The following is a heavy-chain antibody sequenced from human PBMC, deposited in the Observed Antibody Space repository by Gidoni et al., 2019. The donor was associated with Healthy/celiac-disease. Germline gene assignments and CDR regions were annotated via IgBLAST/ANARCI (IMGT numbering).Heavy chain of an antibody. CDR3: ARNKITMVRGVIGYDAFDI. J-gene: IGHJ3*02. Sequence: QLQLQESGSGLVKPSQTLYLTCAVPGGSISSGGYSWSWIRQPPGKGLEWIGYIYHSGSTYYNPSLKSRVTISVDRSKNQFSLKLSSVTAADTAVYYCARNKITMVRGVIGYDAFDIWGQGTMVTVSS. CDR2: IYHSGST. V-gene: IGHV4-30-2*01. D-gene: IGHD3-10*01. CDR1: GGSISSGGYS.